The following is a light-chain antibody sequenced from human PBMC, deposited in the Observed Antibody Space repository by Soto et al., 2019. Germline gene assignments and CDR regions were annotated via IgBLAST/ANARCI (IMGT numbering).Light chain of an antibody. CDR3: QQFNVWHRT. J-gene: IGKJ1*01. CDR2: GAS. Sequence: EIVMTQSPATLSVSPGERATLSCRASQSVGSNLAWYQQKPGQAPRLLIYGASTRATDIPARFSGSGSGTEFALTINSLQSEDFAVYFCQQFNVWHRTFGQGTNVEI. CDR1: QSVGSN. V-gene: IGKV3-15*01.